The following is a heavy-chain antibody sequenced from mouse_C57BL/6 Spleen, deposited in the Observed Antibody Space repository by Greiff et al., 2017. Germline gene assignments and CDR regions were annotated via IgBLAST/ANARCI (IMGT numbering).Heavy chain of an antibody. Sequence: EVKLVESGGGLVKPGGSLKLSCAASGFTFSSYAMSWVRQTPEKRLEWVATISDGGSYTYYPDNVKGRFTISRDNAKNNLYLQMSHLKSEDTAMYYCARGGFGYYSNLDYWGQGTTLTVSS. V-gene: IGHV5-4*03. J-gene: IGHJ2*01. CDR2: ISDGGSYT. D-gene: IGHD2-5*01. CDR3: ARGGFGYYSNLDY. CDR1: GFTFSSYA.